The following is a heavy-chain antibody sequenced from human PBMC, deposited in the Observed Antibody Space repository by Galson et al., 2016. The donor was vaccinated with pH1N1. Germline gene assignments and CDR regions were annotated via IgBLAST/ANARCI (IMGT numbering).Heavy chain of an antibody. V-gene: IGHV3-21*01. CDR3: AREPYFPPYFDN. Sequence: SLRLSCAASGFLFSGYTMNWIRQAPGKGPEWVSSISSTGRNIYSADSLKGRFTTSRDNAKNSLYLQISNLRVEDTAVYYCAREPYFPPYFDNWGQGTLVTVSA. CDR1: GFLFSGYT. CDR2: ISSTGRNI. D-gene: IGHD2-21*01. J-gene: IGHJ4*02.